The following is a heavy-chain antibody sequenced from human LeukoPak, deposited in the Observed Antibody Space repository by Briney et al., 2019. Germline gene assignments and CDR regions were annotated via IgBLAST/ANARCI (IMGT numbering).Heavy chain of an antibody. CDR3: AGGGVYDILTGYYNGEYFQH. J-gene: IGHJ1*01. CDR2: IYTSGST. CDR1: GGSFSSYY. V-gene: IGHV4-4*09. Sequence: SETMSLTCTVSGGSFSSYYWSWIRQPPGKGLEWIGYIYTSGSTNYNPSLKSRVTISVDTSKNQFSLKLSSVTAADTAVYYCAGGGVYDILTGYYNGEYFQHWGQGTLVTVSS. D-gene: IGHD3-9*01.